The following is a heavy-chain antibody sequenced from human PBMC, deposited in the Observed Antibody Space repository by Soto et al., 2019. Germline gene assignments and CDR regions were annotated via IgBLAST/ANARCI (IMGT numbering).Heavy chain of an antibody. CDR1: GYSISSGYY. V-gene: IGHV4-38-2*02. D-gene: IGHD7-27*01. CDR3: ARDGNSGAFDI. J-gene: IGHJ3*02. Sequence: PSETLSLTCGVSGYSISSGYYWGWIRQPPGKGLEWIGSIYHSGSTYYNPSLKSRVTISVDTSKNQFSLKLSSVTAADTAVYYCARDGNSGAFDIWGQGTMVTVSS. CDR2: IYHSGST.